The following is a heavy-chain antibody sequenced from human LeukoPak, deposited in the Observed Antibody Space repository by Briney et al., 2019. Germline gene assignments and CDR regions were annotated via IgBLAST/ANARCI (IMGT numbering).Heavy chain of an antibody. D-gene: IGHD3-22*01. CDR3: ARPDDSSGLDY. J-gene: IGHJ4*02. V-gene: IGHV1-2*02. CDR2: INPNSGGT. Sequence: ASVKVSCKASGYTFTSYDINWVRQATGQGLEWMGWINPNSGGTNYAQKFQGRVTMTRDTSISTAYMELSRLRSDDTAVYYCARPDDSSGLDYWGQGTLVTVSS. CDR1: GYTFTSYD.